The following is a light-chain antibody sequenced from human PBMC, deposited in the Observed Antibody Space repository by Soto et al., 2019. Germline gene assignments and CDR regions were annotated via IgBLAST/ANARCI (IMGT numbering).Light chain of an antibody. CDR1: SGSIASDY. V-gene: IGLV6-57*04. Sequence: NFMLTQPHSVSESPGKTVTISCTRSSGSIASDYVQWYQQRPDSVPTTVIFADNQRPSGVPDRFSGSIDSSSNSASLTISGLKTEDEADYYCQSYDSSNNVIFGGGTQLTVL. CDR2: ADN. J-gene: IGLJ2*01. CDR3: QSYDSSNNVI.